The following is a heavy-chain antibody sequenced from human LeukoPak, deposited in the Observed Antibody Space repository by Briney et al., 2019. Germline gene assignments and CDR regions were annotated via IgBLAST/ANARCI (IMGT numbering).Heavy chain of an antibody. V-gene: IGHV3-74*01. CDR2: INGDGRRI. J-gene: IGHJ5*02. D-gene: IGHD3-10*01. CDR3: VRDLPRTSGP. Sequence: QTGGSLRLSCVASGFTFSTAWMHWARQTPGKGLVWVSHINGDGRRINYADDVKGRFTISRDNAKNTLYLQMNSLRVEDTAVYYCVRDLPRTSGPWGQGTLVTDSS. CDR1: GFTFSTAW.